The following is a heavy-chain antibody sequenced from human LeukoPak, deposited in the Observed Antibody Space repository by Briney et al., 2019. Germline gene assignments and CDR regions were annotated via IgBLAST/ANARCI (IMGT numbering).Heavy chain of an antibody. CDR1: GYSFTSYW. V-gene: IGHV5-51*01. D-gene: IGHD2-2*01. CDR2: IYPGDSDT. J-gene: IGHJ4*02. Sequence: GESLNISCKGSGYSFTSYWIGWVRQMPGKGLEWMGIIYPGDSDTRYSPSFQGQVTISADKSISTAYLQWSSLKASDTAMYYCARLGRYCSSTSCYSDYWGQGTLVTVSS. CDR3: ARLGRYCSSTSCYSDY.